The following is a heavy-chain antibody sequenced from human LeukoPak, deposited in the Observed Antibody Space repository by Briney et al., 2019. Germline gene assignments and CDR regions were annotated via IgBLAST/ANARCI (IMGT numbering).Heavy chain of an antibody. CDR1: GGSISSSSYY. V-gene: IGHV4-39*07. D-gene: IGHD6-6*01. J-gene: IGHJ6*03. CDR3: ARGSQYSTYYYYYYMDV. CDR2: IYYSGST. Sequence: SETLSLTCTVSGGSISSSSYYWGWIRQPPGKGLEWIGSIYYSGSTYYNPSLKSRVTISVDTSKNQFSLKLSSVTAAGTAVYYCARGSQYSTYYYYYYMDVWGKGTTVTVSS.